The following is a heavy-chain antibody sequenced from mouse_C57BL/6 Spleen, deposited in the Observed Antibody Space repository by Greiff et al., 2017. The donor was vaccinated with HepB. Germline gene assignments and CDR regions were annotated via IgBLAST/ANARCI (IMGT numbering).Heavy chain of an antibody. CDR1: GYAFSSSW. Sequence: VHLVESGPELVKPGASVKISCKASGYAFSSSWMNWVKQRPGKGLEWIGRIYPGDGDTNYNGKFKGKATLTADKSSSTAYMQLSSLTSEDSAVYFCARGGGIYYGNYAWFAYWGQGTLVTVSA. CDR3: ARGGGIYYGNYAWFAY. CDR2: IYPGDGDT. V-gene: IGHV1-82*01. J-gene: IGHJ3*01. D-gene: IGHD2-1*01.